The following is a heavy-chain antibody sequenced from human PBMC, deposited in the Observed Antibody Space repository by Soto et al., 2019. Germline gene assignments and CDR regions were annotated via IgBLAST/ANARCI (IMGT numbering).Heavy chain of an antibody. Sequence: QVQLVQSGPEVKKPGASVQVSCKASGYSFSDYGVTWVRQSPGQGLQWMGWISAYNDDRNYAQNFQDRITMTTDTSTSTAYVELRSLRSDDTAVYFCGRARSAAMVTSDYWGQGTRVTVSS. J-gene: IGHJ4*02. V-gene: IGHV1-18*01. CDR2: ISAYNDDR. CDR1: GYSFSDYG. D-gene: IGHD5-18*01. CDR3: GRARSAAMVTSDY.